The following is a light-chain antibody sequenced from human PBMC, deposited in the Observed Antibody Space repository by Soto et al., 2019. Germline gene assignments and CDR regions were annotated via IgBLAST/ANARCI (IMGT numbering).Light chain of an antibody. CDR3: TSYTSSNSLYV. CDR2: DVN. V-gene: IGLV2-14*03. CDR1: SSDVGGYKY. J-gene: IGLJ1*01. Sequence: QSALTQPASVSGSPGQSITISCTGTSSDVGGYKYVSWYQQLPGKAPKLIIYDVNNRPSGVSNRFSASKSANAASLTISGLQAEDEADYYCTSYTSSNSLYVFGTGTQLTVL.